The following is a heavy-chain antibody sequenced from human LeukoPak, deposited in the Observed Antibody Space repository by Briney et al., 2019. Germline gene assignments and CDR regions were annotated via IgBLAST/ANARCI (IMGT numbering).Heavy chain of an antibody. CDR2: ISWNSGSI. CDR3: AKDIATPTYYYGSGSYNAFDI. V-gene: IGHV3-9*01. CDR1: GFTFDDYA. Sequence: GGSLRLSCAASGFTFDDYAMHWVRHAPGKGMEWVSGISWNSGSIGYADSVKGRFTISRDNAKNSLYLQMNSLRAEDTALYYCAKDIATPTYYYGSGSYNAFDIWGQGTMVTASS. J-gene: IGHJ3*02. D-gene: IGHD3-10*01.